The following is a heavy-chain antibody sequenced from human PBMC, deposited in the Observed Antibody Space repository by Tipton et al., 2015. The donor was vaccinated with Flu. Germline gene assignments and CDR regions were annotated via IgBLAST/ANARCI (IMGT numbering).Heavy chain of an antibody. CDR3: AKGAGYCSSTSCYTGGAFDI. CDR1: GFTFSSYA. CDR2: ISGSGGST. D-gene: IGHD2-2*02. V-gene: IGHV3-23*01. J-gene: IGHJ3*02. Sequence: SLRLSCAASGFTFSSYAMSWVRQAPGKGLEWVSAISGSGGSTYYADSVKGRFTISRDNSKNTLYLQMNSLRAEDTAVYYCAKGAGYCSSTSCYTGGAFDIWGQGTMVTVSS.